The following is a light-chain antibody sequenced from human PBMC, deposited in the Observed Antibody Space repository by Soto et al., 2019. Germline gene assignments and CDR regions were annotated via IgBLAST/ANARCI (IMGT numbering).Light chain of an antibody. CDR1: QSVLYSSNNKNY. J-gene: IGKJ4*01. Sequence: DIVMTQSPDSLAVSLGERATINCKSSQSVLYSSNNKNYLAWYQQKPGQPPKLLIYWASTRESGVPDRFSGSGSGPDFTLTIRSLQAEDVAVYYCQQYYSTPLTSGGGTKVDIK. CDR2: WAS. CDR3: QQYYSTPLT. V-gene: IGKV4-1*01.